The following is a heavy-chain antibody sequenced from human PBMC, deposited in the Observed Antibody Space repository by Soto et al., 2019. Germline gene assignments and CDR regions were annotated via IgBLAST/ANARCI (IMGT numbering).Heavy chain of an antibody. CDR1: GFTFGDYD. D-gene: IGHD3-22*01. CDR3: TRDVGYSTVAWFDP. J-gene: IGHJ5*02. Sequence: GGSLRLSCTASGFTFGDYDMSWFRHAPGKGLEWVGPIRSKVYGETTEYAASVKGRFSISRDDSKSIAYLQMNSLKTDDTAVYYCTRDVGYSTVAWFDPWGQGTLVTVSS. V-gene: IGHV3-49*03. CDR2: IRSKVYGETT.